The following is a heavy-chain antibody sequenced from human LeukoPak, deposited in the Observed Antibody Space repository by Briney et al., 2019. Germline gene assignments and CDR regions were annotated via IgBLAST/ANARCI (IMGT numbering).Heavy chain of an antibody. Sequence: GGSLRLSCAASGFTFSSYGMSWVRQAPGKGLEWVSGISWNSGSIGYADSVKGRFTISRDNAKNSLYLQMNSLRAGDTALYYCAKDNGYGGINHIFDYWGQGTLVTVSS. CDR2: ISWNSGSI. D-gene: IGHD4-23*01. J-gene: IGHJ4*02. CDR3: AKDNGYGGINHIFDY. V-gene: IGHV3-9*01. CDR1: GFTFSSYG.